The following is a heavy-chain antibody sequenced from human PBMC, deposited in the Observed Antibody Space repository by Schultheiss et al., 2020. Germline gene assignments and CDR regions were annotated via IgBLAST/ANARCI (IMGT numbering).Heavy chain of an antibody. Sequence: SETLSLTCTVSGGSISSYYWGWIRQPPGKGLEWIGSIYYSGSTYYNPSLKSRVTISVDTSKNQFSLKLSSVTAADTAVYYCARHFPYSSSSGFDYWGQGTLVNVSS. D-gene: IGHD6-6*01. V-gene: IGHV4-39*01. J-gene: IGHJ4*02. CDR2: IYYSGST. CDR3: ARHFPYSSSSGFDY. CDR1: GGSISSYY.